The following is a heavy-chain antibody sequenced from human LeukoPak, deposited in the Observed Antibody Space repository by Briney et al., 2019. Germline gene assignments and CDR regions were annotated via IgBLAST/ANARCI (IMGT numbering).Heavy chain of an antibody. V-gene: IGHV3-30*03. J-gene: IGHJ4*02. Sequence: GRSLRLSCAASGFTFSSYGMHWVRQAPGKGLEWVAVISYDGSNKYYADSVKGRFTISRDNSKNTLYLQMNSLRAEDTAVYYCARAPGYSSSWYGGVDYWGQGTLVTVSS. CDR2: ISYDGSNK. CDR1: GFTFSSYG. CDR3: ARAPGYSSSWYGGVDY. D-gene: IGHD6-13*01.